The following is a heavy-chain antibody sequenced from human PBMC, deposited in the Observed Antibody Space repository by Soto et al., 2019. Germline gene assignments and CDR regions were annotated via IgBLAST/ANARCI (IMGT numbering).Heavy chain of an antibody. CDR1: GFTVSSNY. Sequence: SGGSLRLSCAASGFTVSSNYMSWVRQAPGKGLEWVSVIYSGGSTYYADSVKGRFTISRDNSRNALYRQMNSLRAGDTAVYYCAVKRLFKVYFDYWGQGTLVTVSS. D-gene: IGHD3-22*01. CDR3: AVKRLFKVYFDY. V-gene: IGHV3-53*01. CDR2: IYSGGST. J-gene: IGHJ4*02.